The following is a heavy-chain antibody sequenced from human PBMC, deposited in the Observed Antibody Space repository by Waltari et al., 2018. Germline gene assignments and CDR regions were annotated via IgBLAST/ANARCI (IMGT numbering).Heavy chain of an antibody. D-gene: IGHD2-15*01. CDR1: GYSLTESA. V-gene: IGHV1-24*01. J-gene: IGHJ5*02. CDR3: TRDRVGYCSGGTCYSRWFDP. CDR2: VDPEYGEA. Sequence: QVQLVQSGAEVKKPGASVKVSCRVSGYSLTESALHWVRQAPGKGLEWLGGVDPEYGEAVYAQEFQGRVTMTDDTAKDTAYMELSSLTYEDTAVYYCTRDRVGYCSGGTCYSRWFDPWGQGTLVTVSS.